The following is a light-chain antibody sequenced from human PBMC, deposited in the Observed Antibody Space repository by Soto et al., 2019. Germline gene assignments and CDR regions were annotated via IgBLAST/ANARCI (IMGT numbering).Light chain of an antibody. Sequence: EIVLTQSPATLYLYPGERATLSCRASQSVWTYLAWYQQKRGQAPRLLMYDASNRASGVPARFSGIGSGTDFTLTISSLETEDFAVYYCQQRNNWPRSTFGQGTRLEIK. J-gene: IGKJ5*01. CDR3: QQRNNWPRST. CDR1: QSVWTY. CDR2: DAS. V-gene: IGKV3-11*01.